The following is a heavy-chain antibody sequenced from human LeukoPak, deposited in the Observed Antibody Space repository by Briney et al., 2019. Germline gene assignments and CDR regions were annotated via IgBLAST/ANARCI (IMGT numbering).Heavy chain of an antibody. CDR2: IWYDGSSK. Sequence: RSLRLSCAASGFSFSAYGVHWVRQAPGKGLEWVAVIWYDGSSKDYADSVKGRFTFSRDNSKNTLYLQMNSLTVEDTAVYYCARSQSSSLIDYWGQGTLVTVSS. V-gene: IGHV3-33*01. D-gene: IGHD6-13*01. CDR3: ARSQSSSLIDY. J-gene: IGHJ4*02. CDR1: GFSFSAYG.